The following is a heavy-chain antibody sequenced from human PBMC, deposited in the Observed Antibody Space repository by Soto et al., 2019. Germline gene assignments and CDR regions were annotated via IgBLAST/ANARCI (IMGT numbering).Heavy chain of an antibody. CDR1: GGSFSGYY. Sequence: QVQLQQWGTGLLKPSETLSLTCAVYGGSFSGYYWSWIRQPPGKGLEWIGEINDSGSTNYNPSLKSRVTISVDTSKNQFSLKLSSVTAADKAVYYCARGLILWYGELSRRGDYYYYMDVWGKGTTVTVSS. D-gene: IGHD3-10*01. CDR2: INDSGST. J-gene: IGHJ6*03. V-gene: IGHV4-34*01. CDR3: ARGLILWYGELSRRGDYYYYMDV.